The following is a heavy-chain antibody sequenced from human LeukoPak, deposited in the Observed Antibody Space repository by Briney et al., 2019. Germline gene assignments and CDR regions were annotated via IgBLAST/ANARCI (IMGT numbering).Heavy chain of an antibody. V-gene: IGHV5-51*01. CDR2: IYPGDADT. CDR1: GSPFTSYW. CDR3: ARQSLPYYYYYMDV. Sequence: GESLQISCQGSGSPFTSYWIGWVRLVPGKGLEWMGIIYPGDADTRYSPSFQGQVTISADKFISTAYLQWSSLKASDTAMYYCARQSLPYYYYYMDVWGKGTTVTVSS. J-gene: IGHJ6*03.